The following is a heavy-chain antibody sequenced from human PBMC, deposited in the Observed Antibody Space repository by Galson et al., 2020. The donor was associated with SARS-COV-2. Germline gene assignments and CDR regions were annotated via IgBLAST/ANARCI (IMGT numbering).Heavy chain of an antibody. V-gene: IGHV3-30-3*01. CDR3: ARDTVCTGCFFEAYYYGMDV. J-gene: IGHJ6*02. CDR1: GFTFINSA. D-gene: IGHD2-2*01. CDR2: ISNDGTKK. Sequence: TGGSLRLSCAASGFTFINSAIHWVRQAPGKGLEWVAVISNDGTKKYYAESVKGRFTISRDNSENTLYLQMNNLRGEDTAVYFCARDTVCTGCFFEAYYYGMDVWGQGTTVTVSS.